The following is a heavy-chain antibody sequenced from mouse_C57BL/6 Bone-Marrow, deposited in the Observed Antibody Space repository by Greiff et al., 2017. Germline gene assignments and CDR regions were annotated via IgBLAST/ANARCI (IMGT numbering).Heavy chain of an antibody. Sequence: QVQLQQPGAELVKPGASVKLSCKASGYTFTSYWMHWVKQRPGQGLEWIGMIHPNSGSTNYNEKFKSKATLTVDKSSSTAYMQLSSQTSEDSAVYYCARDGYYGYYFDYWSQGTTLTVSS. D-gene: IGHD2-3*01. CDR1: GYTFTSYW. CDR2: IHPNSGST. CDR3: ARDGYYGYYFDY. J-gene: IGHJ2*01. V-gene: IGHV1-64*01.